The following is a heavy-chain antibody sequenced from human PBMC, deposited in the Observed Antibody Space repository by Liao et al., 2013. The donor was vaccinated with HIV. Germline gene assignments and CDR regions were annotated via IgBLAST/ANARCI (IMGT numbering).Heavy chain of an antibody. V-gene: IGHV4-4*07. CDR1: GGSISSYY. Sequence: QVHLQESGSGLVKPSETLSLTCTVSGGSISSYYWSWIRQPAGKGLEWIGRISVSGSTNYNPSLRTRVTISVDTSKNQFSLKLSSVTAADTAVYYCARVGKTSFGVVNYHYYMDVWGNGTTVTVSS. J-gene: IGHJ6*03. CDR2: ISVSGST. CDR3: ARVGKTSFGVVNYHYYMDV. D-gene: IGHD3-16*01.